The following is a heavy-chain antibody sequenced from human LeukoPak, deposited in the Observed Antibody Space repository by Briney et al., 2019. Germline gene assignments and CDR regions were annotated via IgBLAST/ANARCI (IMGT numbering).Heavy chain of an antibody. J-gene: IGHJ5*02. Sequence: ASVKVSCKASGYTFTGYHMHWVRQAPGHGLEWMGRINPNSGGTNYAQKFQGRVTMTRDTSISTAYMELSRLRSDDTAVYYCARGHAHNYYDSSGYYSWFDPWGQGTLVTVSS. CDR3: ARGHAHNYYDSSGYYSWFDP. V-gene: IGHV1-2*06. CDR2: INPNSGGT. CDR1: GYTFTGYH. D-gene: IGHD3-22*01.